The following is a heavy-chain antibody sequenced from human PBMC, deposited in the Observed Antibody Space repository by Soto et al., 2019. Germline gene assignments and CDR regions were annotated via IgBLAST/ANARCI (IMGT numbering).Heavy chain of an antibody. D-gene: IGHD7-27*01. J-gene: IGHJ1*01. CDR3: VRSLPWGFLQY. Sequence: PGGSLRLSCAASEPTFSDYHMDWVRQAPGKGLEWIGRARNDPSARTTDHAASVRGRFTTSRDDSKNSLYLQMNSLKTEDTAMYYRVRSLPWGFLQYWG. CDR1: EPTFSDYH. CDR2: ARNDPSARTT. V-gene: IGHV3-72*01.